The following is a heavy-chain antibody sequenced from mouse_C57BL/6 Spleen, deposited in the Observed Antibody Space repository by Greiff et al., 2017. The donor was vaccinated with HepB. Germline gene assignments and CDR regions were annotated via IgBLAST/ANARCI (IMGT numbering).Heavy chain of an antibody. Sequence: QVHVKQPGAELVRPGTSVKLSCKASGYTFTSYWMHWVKQRPGQGLEWIGVIDPSDSYTNYNQKFKGKATLTVDTSSSTAYMQLSSLTSEDSAVYYCARSGDNYAMDYWGQGTSVTVSS. D-gene: IGHD3-3*01. CDR1: GYTFTSYW. CDR3: ARSGDNYAMDY. CDR2: IDPSDSYT. J-gene: IGHJ4*01. V-gene: IGHV1-59*01.